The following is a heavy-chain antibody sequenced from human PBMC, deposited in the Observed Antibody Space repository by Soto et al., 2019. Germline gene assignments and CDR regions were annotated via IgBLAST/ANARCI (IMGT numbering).Heavy chain of an antibody. CDR1: GFSLSNSGVG. CDR3: AHKGGRGAAMDV. V-gene: IGHV2-5*02. D-gene: IGHD2-15*01. CDR2: IYWDDDE. Sequence: QITLKESGPTLVKPTQTLTLTCTFSGFSLSNSGVGVAWIRQPPGKALEWLTLIYWDDDERYSPSLKSSLTITKHPSNNPVVLTLTNMDPVDTATYCCAHKGGRGAAMDVWGQGTTVTVSS. J-gene: IGHJ6*02.